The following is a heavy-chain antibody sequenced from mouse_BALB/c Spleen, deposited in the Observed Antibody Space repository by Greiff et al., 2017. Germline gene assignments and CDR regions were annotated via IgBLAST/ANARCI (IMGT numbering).Heavy chain of an antibody. D-gene: IGHD3-3*01. CDR3: TSGGTSCAMAY. V-gene: IGHV1-18*01. CDR2: INPNNGGT. CDR1: GYTFTEYT. J-gene: IGHJ4*01. Sequence: EVQLVESGPELVKPGASVKISCKTSGYTFTEYTMHWVRQRHGKSLEWSGGINPNNGGTNFNEKFKSKATLTVDKSSSTVYMLLSRLTYEDSADYYCTSGGTSCAMAYWGQGASVTVSA.